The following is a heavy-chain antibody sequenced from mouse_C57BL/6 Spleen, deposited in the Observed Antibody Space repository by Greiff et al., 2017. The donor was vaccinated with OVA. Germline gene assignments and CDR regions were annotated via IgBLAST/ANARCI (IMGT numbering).Heavy chain of an antibody. CDR1: GSTFTSYW. Sequence: QVQLQQPGAELVKPGASVKLSCKASGSTFTSYWMQWVKQRPGPGLEWIGEIDPSDSYTNYNQKFKGKATLTVDTSSSTAYMQLSSLTSEDSAVYYCAREAMDDWGQGTSVTVSS. CDR3: AREAMDD. J-gene: IGHJ4*01. V-gene: IGHV1-50*01. CDR2: IDPSDSYT.